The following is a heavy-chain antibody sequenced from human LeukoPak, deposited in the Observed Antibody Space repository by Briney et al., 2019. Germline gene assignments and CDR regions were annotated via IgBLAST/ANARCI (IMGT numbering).Heavy chain of an antibody. J-gene: IGHJ4*02. D-gene: IGHD4-17*01. CDR1: GGSISSGSYY. Sequence: SETLSLTCTVSGGSISSGSYYWSWIRQPAGKGLEWIGRIYTSGSTNYNPSLKSRVTISVDTSKNQFSLKLSSVTAADTAVYYCASGGAGYGDYPKAFDYWGQGTLVTVSS. CDR2: IYTSGST. V-gene: IGHV4-61*02. CDR3: ASGGAGYGDYPKAFDY.